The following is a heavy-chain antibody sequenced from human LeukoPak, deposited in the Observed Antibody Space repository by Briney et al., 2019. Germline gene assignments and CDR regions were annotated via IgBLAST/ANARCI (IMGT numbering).Heavy chain of an antibody. CDR2: IIPIFGTA. V-gene: IGHV1-69*06. J-gene: IGHJ6*03. CDR1: GGTFSSYA. D-gene: IGHD5-18*01. CDR3: ARARIQLWLSYYYMDV. Sequence: EASVKVSCKASGGTFSSYAISWVRQAPGQGLEWMGGIIPIFGTANYAQKFQGRVTITADKSTSTAYMELSSLRSEDTAVYYCARARIQLWLSYYYMDVWGKGTTVTVSS.